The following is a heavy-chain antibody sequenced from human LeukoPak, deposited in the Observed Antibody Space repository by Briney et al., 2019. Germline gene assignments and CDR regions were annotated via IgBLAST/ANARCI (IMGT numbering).Heavy chain of an antibody. CDR3: ARGLGLVVVGTEYFQH. J-gene: IGHJ1*01. Sequence: SVKVSCKASGGTFRSYAISWVRQAPGQGLEWMGRIIPIFGTANYAQKFQGRVTITTDESTSTAYMELSSLRSEDTAVYYCARGLGLVVVGTEYFQHWGQGTLVTVSS. D-gene: IGHD3-22*01. CDR2: IIPIFGTA. V-gene: IGHV1-69*05. CDR1: GGTFRSYA.